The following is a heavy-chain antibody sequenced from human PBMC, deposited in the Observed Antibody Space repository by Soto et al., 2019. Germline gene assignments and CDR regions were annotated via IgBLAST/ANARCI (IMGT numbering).Heavy chain of an antibody. D-gene: IGHD5-18*01. Sequence: GGSLRLSCATSGFIFSNYWMHWVRQAPGKGLVWVSRINSDGSSTSYADSVKGRFTMSRDNAKNTLYLQMNSLRAEDTAVYYCARGRYSYGLESYYYYGLDVWGQGTTVTVSS. V-gene: IGHV3-74*01. CDR3: ARGRYSYGLESYYYYGLDV. J-gene: IGHJ6*02. CDR2: INSDGSST. CDR1: GFIFSNYW.